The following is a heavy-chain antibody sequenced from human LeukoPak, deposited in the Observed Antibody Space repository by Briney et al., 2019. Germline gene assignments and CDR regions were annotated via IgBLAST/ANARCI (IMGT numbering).Heavy chain of an antibody. CDR1: GFTFSSYW. Sequence: GGSLRLSCAASGFTFSSYWMSWVRRAPGKGLEWVANIKQDGSEKYYVDSVKGRFTISRDNAKNSLYLQMNSLRAEDTAVYYCARTYSSGWPFDYWGQGTLVTVPS. CDR2: IKQDGSEK. D-gene: IGHD6-19*01. J-gene: IGHJ4*02. V-gene: IGHV3-7*01. CDR3: ARTYSSGWPFDY.